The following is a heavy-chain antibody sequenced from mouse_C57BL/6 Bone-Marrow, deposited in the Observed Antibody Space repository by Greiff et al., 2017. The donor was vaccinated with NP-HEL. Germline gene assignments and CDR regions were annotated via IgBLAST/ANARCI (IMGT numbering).Heavy chain of an antibody. V-gene: IGHV12-3*01. CDR1: GFPITSGYY. CDR2: ITHSGET. D-gene: IGHD2-1*01. CDR3: AGDIYYRFAD. J-gene: IGHJ3*01. Sequence: VKLVESGPGLVKPSQSLFLTCSITGFPITSGYYWIWIRQSPGKPLEWMGYITHSGETYYNPSLQSPISITTETSNNQFCLQLNSVTTEDTAMYDCAGDIYYRFADWGQGTLVTVSA.